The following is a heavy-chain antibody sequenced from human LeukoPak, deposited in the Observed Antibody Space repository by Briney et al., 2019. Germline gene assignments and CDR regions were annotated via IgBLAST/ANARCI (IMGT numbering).Heavy chain of an antibody. CDR1: GYTFTSYA. J-gene: IGHJ5*02. V-gene: IGHV7-4-1*02. D-gene: IGHD2-21*02. Sequence: GASVKVSCKASGYTFTSYAMNWVRQAPGQGLEWMGWINTNTGNPTYAQGFTGRFVFSLDTSVSTAYLQISSLKAEDTAVYYCARRVVTASSRWFDPWGQGTLVTVSS. CDR2: INTNTGNP. CDR3: ARRVVTASSRWFDP.